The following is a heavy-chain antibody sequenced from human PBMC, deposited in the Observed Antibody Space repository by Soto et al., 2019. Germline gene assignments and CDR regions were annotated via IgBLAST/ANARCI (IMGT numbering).Heavy chain of an antibody. CDR1: GVSISSGGYC. CDR3: ARGSGQDCSSTSCYTYYYYYMDV. V-gene: IGHV4-31*03. D-gene: IGHD2-2*02. J-gene: IGHJ6*03. Sequence: PSETLSLTCTVSGVSISSGGYCWSWIRQHPGKGLEWIGYIYYSGSTYYNPSLKSRVTISVDTSKNQFSLKLSSVTAADTAVYYCARGSGQDCSSTSCYTYYYYYMDVWGKGTTVTVSS. CDR2: IYYSGST.